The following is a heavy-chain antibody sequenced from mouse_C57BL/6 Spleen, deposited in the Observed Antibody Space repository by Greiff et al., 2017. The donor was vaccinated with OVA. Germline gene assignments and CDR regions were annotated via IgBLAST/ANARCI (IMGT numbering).Heavy chain of an antibody. CDR2: ISYDGSN. V-gene: IGHV3-6*01. CDR3: ARVQGYAMDY. CDR1: GYSITSGYY. Sequence: EVKLEASGPGLVKPSQSLSLTCSVTGYSITSGYYWNWIRQFPGNKLEWMGYISYDGSNNYNPSLKNRISITRDTSKNQFFLKLNSVTTEDTATYYCARVQGYAMDYWGQGTSVTVSS. J-gene: IGHJ4*01.